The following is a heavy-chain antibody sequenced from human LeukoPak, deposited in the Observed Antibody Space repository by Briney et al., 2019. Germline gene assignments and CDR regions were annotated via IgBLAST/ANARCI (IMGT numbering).Heavy chain of an antibody. D-gene: IGHD2-21*01. CDR2: IKQDGSEK. CDR3: ARDVGVYYFDY. CDR1: GFTFSSYW. Sequence: PGGSLRLFCAASGFTFSSYWMSWVRQAPGKGLEWVANIKQDGSEKYYVDSVKGRFTISRDNAKNSLYLQMNSLRAEDTAVYYCARDVGVYYFDYWGQGTLVTVSS. J-gene: IGHJ4*02. V-gene: IGHV3-7*01.